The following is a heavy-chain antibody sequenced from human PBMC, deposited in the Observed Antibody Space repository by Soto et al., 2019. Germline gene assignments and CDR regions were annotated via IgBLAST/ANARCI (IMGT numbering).Heavy chain of an antibody. CDR2: INSDGSVS. Sequence: EVQLVESGGGLVQPGGSLRLSCAASGFTFSNYWMYWVRQAPGKGLVWVSRINSDGSVSSYADSVKGRLTISRDNVKNTLYLPMDSLRAEHTAVYYCARGDCVGGTCYSLAGSFYYYMDVWGKGTTVTVFS. D-gene: IGHD2-15*01. CDR3: ARGDCVGGTCYSLAGSFYYYMDV. V-gene: IGHV3-74*01. J-gene: IGHJ6*03. CDR1: GFTFSNYW.